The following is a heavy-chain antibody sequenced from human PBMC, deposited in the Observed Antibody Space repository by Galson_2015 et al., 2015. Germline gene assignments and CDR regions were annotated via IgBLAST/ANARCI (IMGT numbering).Heavy chain of an antibody. CDR2: INPNSGGT. J-gene: IGHJ3*02. V-gene: IGHV1-2*06. CDR1: GYTFTGYY. D-gene: IGHD6-19*01. CDR3: ARAASEQWLVHAFDI. Sequence: SVKVSCKASGYTFTGYYMHWVRQAPGQGLEWMGRINPNSGGTNYAQKFQGRVTMTRDTSISTAYMELSRLRSDDTAVYYCARAASEQWLVHAFDIWGQGTMVTVSS.